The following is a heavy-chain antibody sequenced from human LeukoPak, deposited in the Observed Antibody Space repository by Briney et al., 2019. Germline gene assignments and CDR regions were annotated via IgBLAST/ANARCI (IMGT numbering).Heavy chain of an antibody. D-gene: IGHD4-17*01. CDR3: ARGNPGYGDYVRWFDP. CDR1: GFSFSVYS. CDR2: ISSSSSTI. J-gene: IGHJ5*02. V-gene: IGHV3-48*02. Sequence: GGSLRLSCAASGFSFSVYSMNWVRQAPGKGLEWVSYISSSSSTIYYADSVKGRFTISRDNAKNSLYLQMNSLRDEDTAVYYCARGNPGYGDYVRWFDPWGQGTLVTVSS.